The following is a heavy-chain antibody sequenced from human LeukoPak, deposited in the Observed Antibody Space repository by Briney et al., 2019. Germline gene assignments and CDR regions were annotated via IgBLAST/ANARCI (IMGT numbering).Heavy chain of an antibody. Sequence: SETLSLTCTVSGGSISSSSYYWGWIRQPPGKGLEWIGSIYYNGNTYYNASLKSRITISGDMSKNQFSLILSSVTAADTAVYYCATPGLARAYWGQGTLVTVSS. V-gene: IGHV4-39*01. CDR2: IYYNGNT. J-gene: IGHJ4*02. CDR1: GGSISSSSYY. CDR3: ATPGLARAY.